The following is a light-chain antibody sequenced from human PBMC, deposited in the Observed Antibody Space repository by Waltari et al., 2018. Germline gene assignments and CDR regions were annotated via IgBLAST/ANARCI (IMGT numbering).Light chain of an antibody. CDR3: FSYAGSRNWV. Sequence: QSALTQAASVSGSPGQSITMSCTGTNCDVGTYTLTPWYQQNPGEAPKLMIFEVTKRPSGVSNLFSGSKSGNTASLTISGLQAEDEAHYYCFSYAGSRNWVFGGGTKLTVL. J-gene: IGLJ3*02. CDR2: EVT. CDR1: NCDVGTYTL. V-gene: IGLV2-23*02.